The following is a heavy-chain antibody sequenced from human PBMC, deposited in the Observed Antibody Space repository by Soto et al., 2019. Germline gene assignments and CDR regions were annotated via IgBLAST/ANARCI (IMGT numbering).Heavy chain of an antibody. CDR2: ISGYNGDT. J-gene: IGHJ4*02. CDR1: GYTFNTYS. CDR3: ARENVLSYVDAAMVDYFDY. D-gene: IGHD5-18*01. V-gene: IGHV1-18*01. Sequence: VASVKVSCKASGYTFNTYSISWVRQAPGQGLEWMGWISGYNGDTNYAQKFQGRVTMTTDTSTSTAYMELRSLRSDDTAMYYCARENVLSYVDAAMVDYFDYWGQGTLVTVSS.